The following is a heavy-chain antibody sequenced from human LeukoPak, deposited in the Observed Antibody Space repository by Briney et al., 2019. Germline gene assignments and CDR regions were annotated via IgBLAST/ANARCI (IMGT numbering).Heavy chain of an antibody. D-gene: IGHD1-26*01. CDR3: ARGGNYWPQWWFDP. Sequence: SETLSLTCTVSGGSISTYYWSWIRQPPGKGLEWIGYIYYTGSTNYNPSLKSRVTMSLDASKNQFSLELNSVTPADTAVYYCARGGNYWPQWWFDPWGRGTLVTVSS. J-gene: IGHJ5*02. CDR2: IYYTGST. CDR1: GGSISTYY. V-gene: IGHV4-59*01.